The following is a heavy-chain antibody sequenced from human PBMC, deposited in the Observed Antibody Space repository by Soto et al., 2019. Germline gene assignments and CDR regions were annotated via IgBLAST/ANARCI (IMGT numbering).Heavy chain of an antibody. CDR1: GFTFSNYA. D-gene: IGHD6-19*01. V-gene: IGHV3-23*01. CDR2: ISGSGGGA. Sequence: GWSLRLSCAVSGFTFSNYAMNWVRQAPGKGLEWVSVISGSGGGAYYADSVQGRFTISRDNSKNTLYLQMNSLRAEDTAIYYCVREGSGWYSRGSFDFWGRGTMVTVSS. CDR3: VREGSGWYSRGSFDF. J-gene: IGHJ3*01.